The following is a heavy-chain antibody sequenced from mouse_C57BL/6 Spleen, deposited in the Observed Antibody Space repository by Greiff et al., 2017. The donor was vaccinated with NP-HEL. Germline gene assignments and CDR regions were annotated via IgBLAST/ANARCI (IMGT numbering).Heavy chain of an antibody. J-gene: IGHJ1*03. CDR3: ARFYYYGSSYWYFDV. CDR1: GYTFTDYN. V-gene: IGHV1-22*01. D-gene: IGHD1-1*01. CDR2: INPNNGGT. Sequence: EVQLQQSGPELVKPGASVKMSCKASGYTFTDYNMHWVKQSHGKSLEWIGYINPNNGGTSYNQKFKGKATLTVNKSSSTAYMELRSLTSEDSAVYYWARFYYYGSSYWYFDVWGTGTTVTVSS.